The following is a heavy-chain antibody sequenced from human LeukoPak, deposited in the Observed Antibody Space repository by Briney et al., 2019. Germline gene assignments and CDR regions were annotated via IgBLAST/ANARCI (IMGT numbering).Heavy chain of an antibody. Sequence: ASVKVSCKASTYTFTDYYIHWMRQAPGQGLEWMGWTNPKNGDTNFAQKFQGRVTVTTDTSITTAYMDLSSLRSDDTAMYYCAKDRGPNWWGGLDVWGQGTMVTVSA. D-gene: IGHD2-15*01. CDR1: TYTFTDYY. J-gene: IGHJ3*01. CDR3: AKDRGPNWWGGLDV. V-gene: IGHV1-2*02. CDR2: TNPKNGDT.